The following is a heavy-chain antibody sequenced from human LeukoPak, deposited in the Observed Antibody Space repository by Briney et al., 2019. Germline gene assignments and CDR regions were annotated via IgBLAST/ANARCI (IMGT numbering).Heavy chain of an antibody. CDR1: GGSFSGYY. D-gene: IGHD3-3*01. Sequence: SETLSLTCAVYGGSFSGYYWSWIRQPPGKGLEWIGEINHSGNTNYNPSLKSRVTISVDTSKNQFSLKLSSVTAADTAVYYCARAGYGFWSGYSNQIDYWGQGTLVTVSS. V-gene: IGHV4-34*01. J-gene: IGHJ4*02. CDR3: ARAGYGFWSGYSNQIDY. CDR2: INHSGNT.